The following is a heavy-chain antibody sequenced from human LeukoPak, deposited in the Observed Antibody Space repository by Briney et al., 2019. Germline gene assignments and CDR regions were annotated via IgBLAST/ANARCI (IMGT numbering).Heavy chain of an antibody. D-gene: IGHD2/OR15-2a*01. CDR1: GGSISTHY. CDR3: ARASFSSPGNFDY. Sequence: PSETLSLTCIVSGGSISTHYWSWIRQPPGKGLEWIGYVYHTGSTKYNPSLESRITISGDTSKNQFSLNLNSLTAADTAVYYCARASFSSPGNFDYWGQGTLVAVSS. CDR2: VYHTGST. J-gene: IGHJ4*02. V-gene: IGHV4-59*11.